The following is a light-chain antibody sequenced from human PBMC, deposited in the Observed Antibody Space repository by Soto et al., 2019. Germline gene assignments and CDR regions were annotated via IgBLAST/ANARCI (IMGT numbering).Light chain of an antibody. CDR2: GAS. CDR1: QSVSSSY. CDR3: QQYGSSLSIT. Sequence: EIVLTQSPGTLSLSPGERATLSCRASQSVSSSYLAWYQQKPGQAPRLLIYGASSRATGISDRFSGSGSGTDFTLTISRLEPEDFAVYYCQQYGSSLSITFGQGTRLE. V-gene: IGKV3-20*01. J-gene: IGKJ5*01.